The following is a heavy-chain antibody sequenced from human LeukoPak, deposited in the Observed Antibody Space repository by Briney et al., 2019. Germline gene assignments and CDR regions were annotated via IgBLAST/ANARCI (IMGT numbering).Heavy chain of an antibody. Sequence: ASVKVSCKGSGYTFTSYDINWVRQATGQALEWMGWMNPNSGNTGYAQKFQGRVTMTRNTSISTAYMELSSLRSEDTAVYYCARVLPYDFWIGLHPLDHWGQGTLVTVSS. V-gene: IGHV1-8*01. CDR2: MNPNSGNT. CDR1: GYTFTSYD. J-gene: IGHJ4*02. D-gene: IGHD3-3*01. CDR3: ARVLPYDFWIGLHPLDH.